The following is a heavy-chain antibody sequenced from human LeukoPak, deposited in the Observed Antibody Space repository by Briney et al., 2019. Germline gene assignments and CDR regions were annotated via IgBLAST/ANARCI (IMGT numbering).Heavy chain of an antibody. D-gene: IGHD3-10*01. Sequence: ASVKVSCKASGYSFTSYDISWVRQAPGQGLEWMGWINTNTGNPTYAQGFTGRFVFSLDTSVSTAYLQISSLKAEDTAVYYCARDLYYGSGLDRFDYWGQGTLVTVSS. J-gene: IGHJ4*02. V-gene: IGHV7-4-1*02. CDR2: INTNTGNP. CDR1: GYSFTSYD. CDR3: ARDLYYGSGLDRFDY.